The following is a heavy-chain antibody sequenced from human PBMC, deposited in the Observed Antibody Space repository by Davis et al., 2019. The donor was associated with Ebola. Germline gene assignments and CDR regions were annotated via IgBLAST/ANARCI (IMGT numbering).Heavy chain of an antibody. CDR2: INVNGEAR. D-gene: IGHD4-17*01. CDR3: VRHDFGDYRFYYAMDV. Sequence: PGGSLRLSCATSGFTFSNYGMSWVRQVPGKGLEWVSGINVNGEARGYGDSLKGRFIISRDNAKNVLFLQMNSLRAEDTALYYCVRHDFGDYRFYYAMDVWGQGTKVTVSS. V-gene: IGHV3-20*04. CDR1: GFTFSNYG. J-gene: IGHJ6*02.